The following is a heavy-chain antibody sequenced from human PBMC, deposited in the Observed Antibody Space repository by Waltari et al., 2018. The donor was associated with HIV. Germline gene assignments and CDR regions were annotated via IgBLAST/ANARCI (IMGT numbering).Heavy chain of an antibody. CDR1: KFAFSTYT. Sequence: EVHLVESGGGLVKPGDSLRLAGAASKFAFSTYTVTWVRQTPGKGLEWVSSFTSRDDRSHYLEPVKGRFSVSRDNAKNTLFLQMNSLRGEDTAVYYCGWVPAATHGMDVWGRGTTVIVSS. J-gene: IGHJ6*02. CDR3: GWVPAATHGMDV. CDR2: FTSRDDRS. V-gene: IGHV3-21*01. D-gene: IGHD6-13*01.